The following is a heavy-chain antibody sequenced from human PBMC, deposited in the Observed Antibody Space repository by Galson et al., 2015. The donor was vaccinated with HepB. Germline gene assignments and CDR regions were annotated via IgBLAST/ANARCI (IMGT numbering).Heavy chain of an antibody. V-gene: IGHV3-23*01. J-gene: IGHJ6*03. Sequence: SLRLSCAASGLTLETYDISWVRQAPGRGLQWVSAISENDISTHYADPVKGRFTISRQKSKNMVFLQMNRLKVEDTAVYYCAKGSPTSFYHYYMDVWGKGTTGTVSS. D-gene: IGHD2/OR15-2a*01. CDR1: GLTLETYD. CDR2: ISENDIST. CDR3: AKGSPTSFYHYYMDV.